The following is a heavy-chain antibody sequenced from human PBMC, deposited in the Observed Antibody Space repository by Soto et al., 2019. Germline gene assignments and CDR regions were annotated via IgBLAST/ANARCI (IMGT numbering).Heavy chain of an antibody. Sequence: QVQLQESGPGLVKPSGTLSLTCAVSGGSISSSNWWSWVRQPPGKGLEWIGEIYHSGSTNYNPSLNRRVTIPLDKSKTQFSLKLSSVTAADTAVYYCAREGNSGWQVPNWFDPWGQGTLVTVSS. V-gene: IGHV4-4*02. CDR1: GGSISSSNW. CDR2: IYHSGST. J-gene: IGHJ5*02. D-gene: IGHD6-19*01. CDR3: AREGNSGWQVPNWFDP.